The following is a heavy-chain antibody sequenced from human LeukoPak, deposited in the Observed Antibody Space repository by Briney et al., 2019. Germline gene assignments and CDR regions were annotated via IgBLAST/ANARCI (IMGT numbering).Heavy chain of an antibody. V-gene: IGHV1-8*01. Sequence: ASVKVSCKASGYTFTSYDINWVRQATGQGREWMGWMNPNSGNTGYAQKFQGRVTMTRNTSISTAYMELSSLRSEDTAVYYCARGQTVGITFGGVIVTDFDYSGQGTLVTVSS. J-gene: IGHJ4*02. CDR1: GYTFTSYD. D-gene: IGHD3-16*02. CDR2: MNPNSGNT. CDR3: ARGQTVGITFGGVIVTDFDY.